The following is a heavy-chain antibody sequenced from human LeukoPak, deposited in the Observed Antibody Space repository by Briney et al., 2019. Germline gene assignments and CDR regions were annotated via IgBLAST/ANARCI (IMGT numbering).Heavy chain of an antibody. J-gene: IGHJ5*02. D-gene: IGHD4-17*01. CDR1: GITFRSYG. Sequence: GGSLRLSCAASGITFRSYGMHWVHQAPGKGLEWVAVISYDGSHKYYADSVKGRSSISRDNSKNTLYLQMNSLRADDTAVYYCAKGARGDTVTSIVGLNWFDPWGQGTLVTVSS. V-gene: IGHV3-30*18. CDR3: AKGARGDTVTSIVGLNWFDP. CDR2: ISYDGSHK.